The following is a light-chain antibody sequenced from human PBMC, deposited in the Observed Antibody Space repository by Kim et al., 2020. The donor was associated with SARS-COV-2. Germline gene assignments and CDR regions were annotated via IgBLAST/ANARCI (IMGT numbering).Light chain of an antibody. CDR1: QGISNY. V-gene: IGKV1-27*01. CDR2: SAS. CDR3: QKYNSAPWT. J-gene: IGKJ1*01. Sequence: SVRDRVTIACRASQGISNYLAWYQQKPWKLPNLLIYSASTLQSGGPSRFSGSRSGTDFSLTISSLQPEDVATYYCQKYNSAPWTFGQATKVDIK.